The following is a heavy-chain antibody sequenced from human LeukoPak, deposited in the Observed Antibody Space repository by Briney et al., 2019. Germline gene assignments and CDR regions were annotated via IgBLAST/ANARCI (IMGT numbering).Heavy chain of an antibody. CDR3: ARENYDSSGSNGYYYYYMDV. V-gene: IGHV3-33*08. CDR2: IWYDGSNK. J-gene: IGHJ6*03. Sequence: GGSLRLSCAASGFTFSSYSMHWVRQAPGKGLEWVAVIWYDGSNKYYADSVKGRFTISRDNSKNTLYLQMNSLRAEDTAVYYCARENYDSSGSNGYYYYYMDVWGKGTTVTVSS. CDR1: GFTFSSYS. D-gene: IGHD3-22*01.